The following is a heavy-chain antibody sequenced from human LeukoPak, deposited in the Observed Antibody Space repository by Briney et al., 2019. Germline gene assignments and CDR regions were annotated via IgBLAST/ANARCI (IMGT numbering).Heavy chain of an antibody. J-gene: IGHJ4*02. D-gene: IGHD5-24*01. Sequence: PSETLSLSCAVYGGSFSGDYWSWIRQPPRKELQWIGEINHSGNTNNNPSLKSRVTMSVDTSKNQLSLNLTSVTAADTAVYYCARVHGHNLGTLDYWGQGILVTVSS. CDR1: GGSFSGDY. CDR2: INHSGNT. CDR3: ARVHGHNLGTLDY. V-gene: IGHV4-34*01.